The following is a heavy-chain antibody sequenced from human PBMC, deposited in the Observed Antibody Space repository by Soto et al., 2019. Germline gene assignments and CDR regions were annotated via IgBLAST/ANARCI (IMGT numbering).Heavy chain of an antibody. Sequence: SAALSVPCAVYGGSFSDYSWTWIRQPPVKGLEWIGEINDSGSTNYTPSLERRVTISRDTSKNRFSLKLSSVTAADTAVYYCARGSHKLHSYDSSGFYHYVDYWGQGSLVTVSS. D-gene: IGHD3-22*01. CDR2: INDSGST. CDR1: GGSFSDYS. V-gene: IGHV4-34*01. J-gene: IGHJ4*02. CDR3: ARGSHKLHSYDSSGFYHYVDY.